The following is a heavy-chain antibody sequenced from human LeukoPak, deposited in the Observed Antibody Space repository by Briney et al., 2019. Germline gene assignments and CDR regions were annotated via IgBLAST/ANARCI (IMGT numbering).Heavy chain of an antibody. J-gene: IGHJ5*02. V-gene: IGHV3-30-3*01. CDR3: AREGIVVVPAAPTGWFDP. CDR2: ISYDGSNK. CDR1: GFTFSSYA. D-gene: IGHD2-2*01. Sequence: PGGSLRLSCAASGFTFSSYAMHWVRQAPGKGLEWVAVISYDGSNKYYADSVKGRFTIFRDNSKNTLYLQMNSLRAEDTAVYYCAREGIVVVPAAPTGWFDPWGQGTLVTVSS.